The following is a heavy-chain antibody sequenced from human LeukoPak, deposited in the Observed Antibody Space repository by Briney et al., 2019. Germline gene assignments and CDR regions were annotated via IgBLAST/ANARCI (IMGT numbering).Heavy chain of an antibody. CDR1: GGSFSGYY. V-gene: IGHV4-34*01. Sequence: SETLSLTCAVYGGSFSGYYWSCIRQPPGKGLEWIGEINHSGSTNYNPSLKSRVTISVDTSKNQFSLKLSSVTAADTAVYYCAREGAIFGVVISPHGMDVWGQGTTVTVSS. CDR2: INHSGST. CDR3: AREGAIFGVVISPHGMDV. J-gene: IGHJ6*02. D-gene: IGHD3-3*01.